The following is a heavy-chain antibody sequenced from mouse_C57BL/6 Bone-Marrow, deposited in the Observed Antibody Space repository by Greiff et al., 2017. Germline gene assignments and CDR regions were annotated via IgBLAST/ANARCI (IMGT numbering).Heavy chain of an antibody. D-gene: IGHD1-1*01. CDR2: IYPRSGNT. J-gene: IGHJ3*01. Sequence: VQLQQSGAELARPGASVKLSCKASGYTFTSYGISWVKQRTGQGLEWIGEIYPRSGNTYYNEKFKGKATLTADKSSSTAYMELRSLTSEVSAVYFCARAYYDGSSYPAWFAYWGQGTLVTVSA. CDR1: GYTFTSYG. CDR3: ARAYYDGSSYPAWFAY. V-gene: IGHV1-81*01.